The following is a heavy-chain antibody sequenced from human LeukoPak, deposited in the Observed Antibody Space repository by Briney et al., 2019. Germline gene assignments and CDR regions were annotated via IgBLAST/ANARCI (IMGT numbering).Heavy chain of an antibody. Sequence: SGTLSLTCAVSGGSLSSDNWWSWVRQPPGQRLEWIGEIHHRGGTNYNPSLQSRVTISVDTSKNQFSLRLSSVTAADTAVYFCARVDGSWPSIWFDPWGQGTLVTVSS. CDR1: GGSLSSDNW. V-gene: IGHV4-4*02. CDR3: ARVDGSWPSIWFDP. J-gene: IGHJ5*01. CDR2: IHHRGGT. D-gene: IGHD6-13*01.